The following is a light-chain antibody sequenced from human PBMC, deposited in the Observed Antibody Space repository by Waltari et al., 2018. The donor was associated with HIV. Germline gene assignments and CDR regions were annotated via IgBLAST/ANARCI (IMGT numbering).Light chain of an antibody. Sequence: QSALTQPASVSGSPGQSITISCTGTRRDIGAHTYVSWYHQHPGKAPKLIIYDVGTRPSGVSDRFSGSKSGNTASLTISGLQSEDEADYHCCAYAGPTGLSEVFGGGTKLTVL. J-gene: IGLJ2*01. CDR3: CAYAGPTGLSEV. CDR1: RRDIGAHTY. V-gene: IGLV2-23*02. CDR2: DVG.